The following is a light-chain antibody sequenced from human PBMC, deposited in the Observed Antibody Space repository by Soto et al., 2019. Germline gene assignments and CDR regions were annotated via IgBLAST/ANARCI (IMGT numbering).Light chain of an antibody. Sequence: DIVMTQSPDSLAVSLGERTTINCKSSQSVLYSSNSKNYLAWYQQKPGQPPKLLIYWASTRESGVPDRFSGSGSGTDFTLTISSLQAEXXXXXXXQXYYTTPYTFGQGTKLEIK. V-gene: IGKV4-1*01. CDR2: WAS. CDR1: QSVLYSSNSKNY. J-gene: IGKJ2*01. CDR3: QXYYTTPYT.